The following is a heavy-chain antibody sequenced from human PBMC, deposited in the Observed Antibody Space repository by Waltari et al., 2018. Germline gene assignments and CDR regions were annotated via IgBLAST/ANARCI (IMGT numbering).Heavy chain of an antibody. Sequence: QVQLQQWGAGLLKPSEPLSLTCAVYGGPFSGYYWSWTRKPQGRGLEWIGEINHSGSTNYNPSLKSRVTISVDTSKNQFSLKLSSVTAADTAVYYCARVHTTMVRGVIIGAFDIWGQGTMVTVSS. V-gene: IGHV4-34*01. J-gene: IGHJ3*02. D-gene: IGHD3-10*01. CDR2: INHSGST. CDR3: ARVHTTMVRGVIIGAFDI. CDR1: GGPFSGYY.